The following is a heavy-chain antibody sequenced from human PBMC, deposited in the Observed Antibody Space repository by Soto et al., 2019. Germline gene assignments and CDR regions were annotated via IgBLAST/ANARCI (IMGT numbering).Heavy chain of an antibody. CDR3: GRDQSGTGYYVDWFDP. CDR1: GYTFSGHA. J-gene: IGHJ5*02. D-gene: IGHD3-10*02. Sequence: QVHFVQSGAEVKKPGASVKVSCKASGYTFSGHAIHWLRQAPGQWPEWLGWINAGNSKTYYSEKFEGRVTFTRDTVATTVNMELTSLTSEDTAVYYCGRDQSGTGYYVDWFDPWGQGTLVTVSS. CDR2: INAGNSKT. V-gene: IGHV1-3*01.